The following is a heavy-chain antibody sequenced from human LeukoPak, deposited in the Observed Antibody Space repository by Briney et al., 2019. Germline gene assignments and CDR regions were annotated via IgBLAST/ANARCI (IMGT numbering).Heavy chain of an antibody. CDR3: ARERYNWNSYYFDY. D-gene: IGHD1-7*01. CDR2: IYHSGST. CDR1: GGSISSGGYS. V-gene: IGHV4-30-2*01. J-gene: IGHJ4*02. Sequence: SQTLSLTCAVSGGSISSGGYSWSWIRQPPGKGLEWIGYIYHSGSTYYNPSLKSRVTISVDRSKNQFSLKLSSVTAADTAVYYCARERYNWNSYYFDYWGQGTLVTVSS.